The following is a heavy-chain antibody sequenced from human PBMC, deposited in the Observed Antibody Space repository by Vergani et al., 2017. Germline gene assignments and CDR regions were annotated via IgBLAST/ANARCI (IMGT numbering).Heavy chain of an antibody. D-gene: IGHD5-12*01. CDR3: AKANPRNSXDDDLYYNHAMDV. Sequence: EVQLLESGGDLVQPGGSLRLSCAASGFTFNHYAMNWVRQAPGKGLEWVSGISGSGGSTYYAGSVKGRFTISRDSSKNTLYLQMNSLSAGDTAVYYCAKANPRNSXDDDLYYNHAMDVWGQGTTVTVSS. V-gene: IGHV3-23*01. CDR2: ISGSGGST. J-gene: IGHJ6*02. CDR1: GFTFNHYA.